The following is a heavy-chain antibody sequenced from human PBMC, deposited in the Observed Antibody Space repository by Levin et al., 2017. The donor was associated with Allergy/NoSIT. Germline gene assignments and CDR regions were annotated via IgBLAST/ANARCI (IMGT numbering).Heavy chain of an antibody. CDR1: GGSINSGSYY. Sequence: ASETLSLTCTVSGGSINSGSYYWNWIRHPAGKTLEWIGRIYTSGSTDYNPSLKSRVTISVDTSKNQFSLNFSSVSAADTAVYYCARDGDVVVVPSARRGAFDIWGQGTMVTVSS. CDR3: ARDGDVVVVPSARRGAFDI. D-gene: IGHD2-2*01. CDR2: IYTSGST. V-gene: IGHV4-61*02. J-gene: IGHJ3*02.